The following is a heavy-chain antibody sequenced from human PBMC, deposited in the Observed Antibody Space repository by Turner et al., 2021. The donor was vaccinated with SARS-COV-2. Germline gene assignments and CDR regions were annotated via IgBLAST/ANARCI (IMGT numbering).Heavy chain of an antibody. CDR2: IYSGGST. CDR1: EFTVSSNY. Sequence: EVQLMETGGGLIQPGGSLRLSCAASEFTVSSNYMSWVRQAPGKGLEWGAVIYSGGSTYYADSVKGRFTISRDNSKNTLYLQMNSLRAEDTAVYYCARDWGEYYFDYWGQGTLVTVSS. CDR3: ARDWGEYYFDY. V-gene: IGHV3-53*02. J-gene: IGHJ4*02. D-gene: IGHD3-16*01.